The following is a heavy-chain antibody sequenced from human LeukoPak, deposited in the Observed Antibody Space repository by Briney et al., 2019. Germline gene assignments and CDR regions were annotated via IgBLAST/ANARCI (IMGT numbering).Heavy chain of an antibody. CDR1: GYSFTSNW. J-gene: IGHJ2*01. Sequence: GESLEISCKGSGYSFTSNWIAWVRQMPGRGLEGMGIIYPADSSTRYSPSFQGQVTISADKSINTAYLQWSSLKASDTAMYYCARHQRIERMRYFDLWGRGTLVTVSS. CDR3: ARHQRIERMRYFDL. V-gene: IGHV5-51*01. D-gene: IGHD1-1*01. CDR2: IYPADSST.